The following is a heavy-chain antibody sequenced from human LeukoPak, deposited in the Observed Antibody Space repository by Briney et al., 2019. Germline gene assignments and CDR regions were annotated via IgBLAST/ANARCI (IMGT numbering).Heavy chain of an antibody. D-gene: IGHD1-26*01. CDR2: INPNSGGT. V-gene: IGHV1-2*02. Sequence: ASVKVSCKASGYTYTGYYMHWVRQAPGQGLEWMGWINPNSGGTNYAQKFQGRVTMTRDTSISTAYMELSRLRSDDTAVYYCAREGGSYYATSYWGQGTLVTVSS. J-gene: IGHJ4*02. CDR3: AREGGSYYATSY. CDR1: GYTYTGYY.